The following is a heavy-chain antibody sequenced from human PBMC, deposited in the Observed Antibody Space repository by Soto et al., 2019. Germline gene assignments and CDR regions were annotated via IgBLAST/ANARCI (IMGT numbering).Heavy chain of an antibody. CDR1: GFTFSSHA. J-gene: IGHJ3*01. V-gene: IGHV3-23*01. CDR3: ARFSISWYDAFAS. D-gene: IGHD6-13*01. CDR2: IRGSGGST. Sequence: EVQLLESGGGLVQPGGSLRLSCAASGFTFSSHAMRWVRQAPGKGLEWVAAIRGSGGSTYYADSVKGRFTISRDNSKNTLYMQMNSMRAEVTVVYYGARFSISWYDAFASGGQGTMVPVSS.